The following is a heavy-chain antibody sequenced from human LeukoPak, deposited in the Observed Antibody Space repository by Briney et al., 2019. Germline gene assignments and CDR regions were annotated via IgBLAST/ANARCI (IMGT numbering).Heavy chain of an antibody. D-gene: IGHD3-9*01. CDR2: IHYTGST. CDR1: GGSITSSY. CDR3: ARGRYSAGDNWFDP. Sequence: PSETLSLTCTVSGGSITSSYWSWIRQSPGKGLEWIGYIHYTGSTNYNPSPKSRVTMLIDTSKNQFSLKLSSVTAADTAVYYCARGRYSAGDNWFDPWGQGTLVTVSS. J-gene: IGHJ5*02. V-gene: IGHV4-59*01.